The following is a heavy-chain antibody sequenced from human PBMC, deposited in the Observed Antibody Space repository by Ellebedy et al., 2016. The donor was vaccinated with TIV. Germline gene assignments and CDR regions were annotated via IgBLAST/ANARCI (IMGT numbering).Heavy chain of an antibody. CDR2: ISDSGSMI. CDR1: GFSSSDYY. Sequence: GGSLRLSXAASGFSSSDYYMSWIRQAPGKGLEWVSYISDSGSMIHYADSVKGRFTISRDNSKNSLYLQMNNLRAEDPAVYYCARISSGRSFYGMDVWGQGTTVTVSS. CDR3: ARISSGRSFYGMDV. J-gene: IGHJ6*02. D-gene: IGHD6-19*01. V-gene: IGHV3-11*01.